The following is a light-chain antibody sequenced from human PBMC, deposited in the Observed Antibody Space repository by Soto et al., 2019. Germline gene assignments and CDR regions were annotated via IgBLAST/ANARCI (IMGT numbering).Light chain of an antibody. CDR3: QQYDSSFT. CDR2: KAS. CDR1: QSISSW. Sequence: DIPMTQSPSTLSASVGDRVTITCRASQSISSWLAWYQQKPGKVPKLLIYKASTLESGVPSRFSGSGSGTQFTLTISSLQPDDFATYYCQQYDSSFTFGQGTKLEIK. J-gene: IGKJ2*01. V-gene: IGKV1-5*03.